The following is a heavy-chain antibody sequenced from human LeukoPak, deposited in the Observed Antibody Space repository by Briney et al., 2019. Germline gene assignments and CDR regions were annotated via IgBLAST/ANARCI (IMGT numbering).Heavy chain of an antibody. V-gene: IGHV3-48*03. CDR3: ARDLRATVVTQGYYYGMDV. J-gene: IGHJ6*02. CDR1: GFTFSSYE. CDR2: ISSSGSTI. Sequence: GGSLRLSCAASGFTFSSYEMNWVRQAPGKGLEGVSYISSSGSTIYYADSVKGRFTISRDNAKNSLYLQMNSLRAEDTAVYYCARDLRATVVTQGYYYGMDVWGQGTTVTVSS. D-gene: IGHD4-23*01.